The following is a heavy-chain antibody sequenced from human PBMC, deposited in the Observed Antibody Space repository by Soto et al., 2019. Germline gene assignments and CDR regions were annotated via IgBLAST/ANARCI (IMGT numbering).Heavy chain of an antibody. V-gene: IGHV4-61*01. J-gene: IGHJ6*02. CDR1: GGSVSTGSYD. Sequence: PSETLSLTCTVSGGSVSTGSYDWSWIRQPPGKGLEWIGKIVFTGSAHYNPSLRNRVTMSVDTSKDQFSLTLTSVTAADTAVYYCARDGHGMDVWGQGTTVTVSS. CDR3: ARDGHGMDV. CDR2: IVFTGSA.